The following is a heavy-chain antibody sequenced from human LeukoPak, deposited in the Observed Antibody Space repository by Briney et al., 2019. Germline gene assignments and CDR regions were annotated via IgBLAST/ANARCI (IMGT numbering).Heavy chain of an antibody. V-gene: IGHV3-20*04. CDR3: ARGGAQLRFLEWLLPNYFDY. J-gene: IGHJ4*02. Sequence: GGSLRLSCAASGFTFDDYGMSWVRQAPGKGQEWVSGINWNGGSTGYADSVKGRFTISRDNAKNSLHLQMNSLRAEDTALYYCARGGAQLRFLEWLLPNYFDYWGQGTLVTVSS. CDR2: INWNGGST. D-gene: IGHD3-3*01. CDR1: GFTFDDYG.